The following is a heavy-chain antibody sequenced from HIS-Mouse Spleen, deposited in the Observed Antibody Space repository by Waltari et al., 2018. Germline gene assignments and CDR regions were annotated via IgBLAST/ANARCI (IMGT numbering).Heavy chain of an antibody. CDR1: GGSISSSSYY. J-gene: IGHJ2*01. D-gene: IGHD6-13*01. Sequence: QLQLQESGPVLVKPSETLSLTCTVSGGSISSSSYYCGWIRQPPGKGLEWTGSIYYSWSTYYHPSLKSRVTISVDTSKNQFSLKLSSVTAADTAVYYCAREIPYSSSWYDWYFDLWGRGTLVTVSS. V-gene: IGHV4-39*07. CDR3: AREIPYSSSWYDWYFDL. CDR2: IYYSWST.